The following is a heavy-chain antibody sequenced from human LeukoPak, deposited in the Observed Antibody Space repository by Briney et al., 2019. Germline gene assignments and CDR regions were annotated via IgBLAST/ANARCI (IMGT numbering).Heavy chain of an antibody. CDR3: AKTHYYGSGSPAGY. CDR2: IRYDGGNK. J-gene: IGHJ4*02. V-gene: IGHV3-30*02. D-gene: IGHD3-10*01. Sequence: PGGSLRLSCAASGFTFSSYGMHWVRQAPGKGLEWVAFIRYDGGNKYYADSVKGRFTISRDNSKNTLYLQMNSLRAEDTAVYYCAKTHYYGSGSPAGYWGQGTLVTVSS. CDR1: GFTFSSYG.